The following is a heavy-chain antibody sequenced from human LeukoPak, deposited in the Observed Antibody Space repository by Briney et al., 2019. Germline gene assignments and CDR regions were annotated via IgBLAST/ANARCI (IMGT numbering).Heavy chain of an antibody. J-gene: IGHJ4*02. D-gene: IGHD7-27*01. CDR2: ISSSSSYI. CDR1: GFTFSSYS. Sequence: GSLRLSCAASGFTFSSYSMNWVRQAPGKGLEWVSSISSSSSYICYADSVKGRFTISRDNAKNSLYLQMNSLRAEDTAVYYCAREKTGDPCFDYWGQGTLVTVSS. V-gene: IGHV3-21*01. CDR3: AREKTGDPCFDY.